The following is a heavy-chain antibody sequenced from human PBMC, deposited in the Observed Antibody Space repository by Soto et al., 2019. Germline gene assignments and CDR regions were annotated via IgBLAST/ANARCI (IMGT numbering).Heavy chain of an antibody. D-gene: IGHD1-26*01. CDR1: GFTFTNCA. Sequence: QVQLVESGGGVVQPGRSLRLSCAASGFTFTNCAMHWVRQAPGKGLEWVAVVGSDGMHKYYGDFVKGRFTISRDTSENTAYLLIDRLISDDTAVYYCARDVIVDAPDYFHYWGRGTLVTVSS. J-gene: IGHJ4*02. CDR3: ARDVIVDAPDYFHY. CDR2: VGSDGMHK. V-gene: IGHV3-30*01.